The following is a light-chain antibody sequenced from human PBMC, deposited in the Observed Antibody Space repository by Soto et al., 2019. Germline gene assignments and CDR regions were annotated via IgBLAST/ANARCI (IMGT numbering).Light chain of an antibody. J-gene: IGKJ1*01. V-gene: IGKV3-20*01. CDR1: QNLGTLY. CDR3: QQYAVSPRT. CDR2: SAS. Sequence: EIQLTQSPCTLSLSNGDRGTLSCRASQNLGTLYLAWFQQKSGQAPRLLIYSASRRATGIPDRFTGSGSGTDFTLTINRVEPEDFAVYFCQQYAVSPRTFGQGTKVDIK.